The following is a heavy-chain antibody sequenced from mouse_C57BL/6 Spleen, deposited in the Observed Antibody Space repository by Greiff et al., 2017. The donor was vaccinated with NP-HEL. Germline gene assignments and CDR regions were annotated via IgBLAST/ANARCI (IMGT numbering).Heavy chain of an antibody. CDR1: GFTFSSYG. V-gene: IGHV5-6*01. J-gene: IGHJ2*01. D-gene: IGHD2-4*01. Sequence: EVQRVESGGDLVKPGGSLKLSCAASGFTFSSYGMSWVRQTPDKRLEWVATISSGGSYTYYPDSVKGRFTISRDNAKNTLYLQMSSLKSEDTAMYYCARILYDYDVDYWGQGTTLTVSS. CDR2: ISSGGSYT. CDR3: ARILYDYDVDY.